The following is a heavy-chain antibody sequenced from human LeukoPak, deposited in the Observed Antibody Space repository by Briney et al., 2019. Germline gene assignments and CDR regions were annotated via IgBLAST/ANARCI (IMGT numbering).Heavy chain of an antibody. D-gene: IGHD3-16*01. V-gene: IGHV3-48*01. CDR2: ISSSSSTI. CDR1: GFTFGSYN. CDR3: ARVRLGESSIADY. Sequence: HPGGSLRLSCAASGFTFGSYNMNWVRQAPGKGLEWVSYISSSSSTIYYADSVKGRFTISRDNAKNSLYLQMNSLRAEDTGVYYCARVRLGESSIADYWGXXALVTVSS. J-gene: IGHJ4*01.